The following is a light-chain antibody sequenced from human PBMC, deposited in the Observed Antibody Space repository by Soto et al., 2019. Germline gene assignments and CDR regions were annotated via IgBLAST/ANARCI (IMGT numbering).Light chain of an antibody. V-gene: IGKV3-11*01. CDR3: QQRNIWPTVT. J-gene: IGKJ5*01. Sequence: VLTQSPATLSLSPGERATLSCRASQSVSRYLAWYQQKPGQAPRLLIYDASNRANGIPARFSGSGSGTDLTLTISSLEPEDSAAYYGQQRNIWPTVTFGHGTRLEIK. CDR2: DAS. CDR1: QSVSRY.